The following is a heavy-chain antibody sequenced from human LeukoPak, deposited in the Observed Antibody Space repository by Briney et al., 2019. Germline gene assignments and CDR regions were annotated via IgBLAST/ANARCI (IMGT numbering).Heavy chain of an antibody. Sequence: GGALRLSCAASGFTFSSYAMHWVREAPGEGLESVSDISYDRSKEQSADSVKGRFTICRYNSTNTQYMKMNSLRAEDTAVYYWARGTISGSGSYYNSGSDYWGQGSLVTVSS. CDR1: GFTFSSYA. CDR2: ISYDRSKE. V-gene: IGHV3-30*04. D-gene: IGHD3-10*01. CDR3: ARGTISGSGSYYNSGSDY. J-gene: IGHJ4*02.